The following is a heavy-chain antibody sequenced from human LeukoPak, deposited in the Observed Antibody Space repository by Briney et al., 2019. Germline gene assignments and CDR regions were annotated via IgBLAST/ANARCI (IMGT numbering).Heavy chain of an antibody. CDR1: GGSFSGYY. V-gene: IGHV4-34*01. J-gene: IGHJ3*02. CDR3: ARVTIFGVVPFDI. CDR2: INHSGST. Sequence: KPSKTLSLTCAVYGGSFSGYYWSWIRQPPGKGLEWIGEINHSGSTNYNPSLKSRVTISVDTSKNQFSLKLSSVTAADTAVYYCARVTIFGVVPFDIWGQGTMATVSS. D-gene: IGHD3-3*01.